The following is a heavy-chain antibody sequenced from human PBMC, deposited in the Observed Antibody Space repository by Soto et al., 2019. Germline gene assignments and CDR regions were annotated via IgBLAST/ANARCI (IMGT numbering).Heavy chain of an antibody. CDR3: ARVTQDYDILTGYSPSYFDY. V-gene: IGHV3-53*01. D-gene: IGHD3-9*01. CDR2: IYSGGST. Sequence: PGGSLRLSCAASGFVVSRKYMSWVRQTPGKGLEWVSVIYSGGSTYYADSVKGRFTISRDNPKNTLYLQMNSLRAEDTAVYYCARVTQDYDILTGYSPSYFDYWGQGTLVTVSS. CDR1: GFVVSRKY. J-gene: IGHJ4*02.